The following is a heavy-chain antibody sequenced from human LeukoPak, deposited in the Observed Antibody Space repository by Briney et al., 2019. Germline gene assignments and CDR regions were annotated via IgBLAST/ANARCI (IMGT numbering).Heavy chain of an antibody. Sequence: SGGSLRLSCAASGFTFDDYAMHWVRQAPGKGLERVSLISGDGGSTYYADSVKGRFTISRDNSKNSLYLQMNSLRTEDTALYYCAKDILHMVTHDAFDIWGQGTMVTVSS. CDR3: AKDILHMVTHDAFDI. J-gene: IGHJ3*02. CDR1: GFTFDDYA. V-gene: IGHV3-43*02. CDR2: ISGDGGST. D-gene: IGHD5-18*01.